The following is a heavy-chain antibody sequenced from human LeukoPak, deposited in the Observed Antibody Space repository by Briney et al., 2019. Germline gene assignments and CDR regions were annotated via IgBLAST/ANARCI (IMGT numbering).Heavy chain of an antibody. CDR3: VSQGTLGY. CDR1: GFTFSNHW. D-gene: IGHD3-10*01. J-gene: IGHJ4*02. Sequence: GGSLRLSCAASGFTFSNHWMSWVRQAPGKGLEWVGNIKPDGSSKYYADSVKGRFTISRDNAKNSLHLQMSSLRVEDTAVYYCVSQGTLGYWGQGTLVTVSS. V-gene: IGHV3-7*01. CDR2: IKPDGSSK.